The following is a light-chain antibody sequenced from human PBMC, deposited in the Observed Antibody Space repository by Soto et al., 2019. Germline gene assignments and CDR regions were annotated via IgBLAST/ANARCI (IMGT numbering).Light chain of an antibody. CDR2: GAS. Sequence: EIVMTQSPATLYVSPRERATLSCRASQSVSSNLAWYQQIPGQAPRLLIYGASTRTTGIPARFSGSGSGTEFNLTISSRQAEDFAVYYCHQYKNWPPWTFGKGTQVAIK. J-gene: IGKJ1*01. CDR3: HQYKNWPPWT. V-gene: IGKV3D-15*01. CDR1: QSVSSN.